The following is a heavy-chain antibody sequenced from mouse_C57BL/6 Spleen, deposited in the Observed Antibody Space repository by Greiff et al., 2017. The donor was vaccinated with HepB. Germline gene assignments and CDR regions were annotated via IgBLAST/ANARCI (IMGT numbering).Heavy chain of an antibody. D-gene: IGHD1-1*01. J-gene: IGHJ2*01. CDR2: IRSKSNNYAT. V-gene: IGHV10-1*01. Sequence: EVKLVESGGGLVQPKGSLKLSCAASGFSFNTYAMNWVRQAPGKGLEWVARIRSKSNNYATYYADSVKDRFTSSRDDSESMLYLQMNNLKTEDTAMYYCVREGSYYGSSYGYYFDYWGQGTTLTVSS. CDR3: VREGSYYGSSYGYYFDY. CDR1: GFSFNTYA.